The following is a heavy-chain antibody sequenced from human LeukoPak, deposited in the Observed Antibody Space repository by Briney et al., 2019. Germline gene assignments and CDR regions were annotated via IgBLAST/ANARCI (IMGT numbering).Heavy chain of an antibody. V-gene: IGHV3-23*01. CDR3: ARTVGYCSSSSCYTGQINDYYYYGMDV. D-gene: IGHD2-2*02. Sequence: GGSLRLSCSGFTFSSYAMSWVRQAPGKGLEWVSTISDSGSDTYYADSVKGRFTISRDNSKNTLYLQMRGLRAEDTAVYYCARTVGYCSSSSCYTGQINDYYYYGMDVWGQGTTVTVSS. J-gene: IGHJ6*02. CDR2: ISDSGSDT. CDR1: GFTFSSYA.